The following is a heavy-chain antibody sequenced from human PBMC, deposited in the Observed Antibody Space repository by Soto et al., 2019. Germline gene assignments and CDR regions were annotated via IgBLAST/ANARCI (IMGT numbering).Heavy chain of an antibody. V-gene: IGHV4-59*01. CDR1: GGSIIVYY. Sequence: PSETLSLTCTISGGSIIVYYWSWIRQPPGQGLEWIGYIYASGSPYYNPSLKSRVTISADTSKNQISLKLTSPTAADTAVYYCARGVGSSPPQYWGRGTLVTVSS. CDR2: IYASGSP. J-gene: IGHJ4*02. D-gene: IGHD1-26*01. CDR3: ARGVGSSPPQY.